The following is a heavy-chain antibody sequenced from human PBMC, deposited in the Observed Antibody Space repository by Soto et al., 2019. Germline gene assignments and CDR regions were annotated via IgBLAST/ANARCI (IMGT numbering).Heavy chain of an antibody. CDR1: GYTFTDYY. CDR3: ARVSEAAAGLSFDY. Sequence: QVQLVQSGAEVKTPGASVRVSCKGSGYTFTDYYMHWVRRAPGQGLEWMGWINGNSGDTRYPQRFQGRVTMTRDTSINTGYMDLSALRSDDTAVYYCARVSEAAAGLSFDYWGQGTLVTVSS. J-gene: IGHJ4*02. CDR2: INGNSGDT. V-gene: IGHV1-2*02. D-gene: IGHD6-13*01.